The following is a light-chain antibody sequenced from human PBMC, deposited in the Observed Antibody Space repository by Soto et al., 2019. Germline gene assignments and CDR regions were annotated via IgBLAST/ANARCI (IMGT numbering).Light chain of an antibody. Sequence: QSALTQPPSASGSPGQSVTISCTGTSSDVGVYNYVSWYQQHPGKAPKLMIYDVSKRPSGVTDRFSGSKSGNTASLTVSGLQAEDEADYYCSSYAGSNNRVFGAGTKLTVL. V-gene: IGLV2-8*01. CDR3: SSYAGSNNRV. J-gene: IGLJ1*01. CDR1: SSDVGVYNY. CDR2: DVS.